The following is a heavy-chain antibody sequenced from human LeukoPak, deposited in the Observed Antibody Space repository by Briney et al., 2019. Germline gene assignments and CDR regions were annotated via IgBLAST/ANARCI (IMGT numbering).Heavy chain of an antibody. CDR2: VWYDENNK. D-gene: IGHD6-13*01. V-gene: IGHV3-33*01. CDR3: ARGSSNTWPPGAEYFEH. J-gene: IGHJ1*01. Sequence: GRSLRLSCAASGFAFSSFGLHWVRQAPGKGLEWLAVVWYDENNKDYADSVKGRFTISRDNSKNTLYLQMNSLRAEDTAVYYCARGSSNTWPPGAEYFEHWGQGTLVTVSS. CDR1: GFAFSSFG.